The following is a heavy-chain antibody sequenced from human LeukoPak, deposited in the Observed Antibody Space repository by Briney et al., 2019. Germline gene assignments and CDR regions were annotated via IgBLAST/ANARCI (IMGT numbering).Heavy chain of an antibody. V-gene: IGHV3-11*01. J-gene: IGHJ6*02. D-gene: IGHD3-10*01. CDR1: GFTFSDYY. CDR3: APTPGDYGSGSDNGGADYYYGMDV. Sequence: PGGSLRLSCAASGFTFSDYYMSWIRQAPGKGLEWVSYISSSGSTIYYADSVKGRFTISRDNAKNSLYLQMNSLRAEDTAVYYCAPTPGDYGSGSDNGGADYYYGMDVWGQGTTVTVSS. CDR2: ISSSGSTI.